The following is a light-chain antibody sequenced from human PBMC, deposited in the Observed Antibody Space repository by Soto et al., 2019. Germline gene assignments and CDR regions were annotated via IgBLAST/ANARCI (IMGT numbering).Light chain of an antibody. Sequence: QSALTQPRSVSGSPGQSVTISCTGTSSDVGGYSYVSWFQQHPGKAPKLMIYDVSKRPSGVPDRFSGSKSGNTASLTISGLQAEDEADYYCCSFAGSYTLYVFGTGTKLPS. V-gene: IGLV2-11*01. CDR3: CSFAGSYTLYV. J-gene: IGLJ1*01. CDR1: SSDVGGYSY. CDR2: DVS.